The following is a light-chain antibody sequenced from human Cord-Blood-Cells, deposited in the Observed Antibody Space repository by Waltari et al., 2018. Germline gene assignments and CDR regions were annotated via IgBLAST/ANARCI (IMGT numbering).Light chain of an antibody. Sequence: DIVMTQSPDSLAVSLGERATINCKSSQSVLYSSNNKNYLAWYQQKPGQPPKLLIYWASTRESGVPDRVSGSGSGTDFTLTISSLQAEDVAVYYCQQYYSTLQTFGGGTKVEIK. CDR3: QQYYSTLQT. V-gene: IGKV4-1*01. CDR1: QSVLYSSNNKNY. J-gene: IGKJ4*01. CDR2: WAS.